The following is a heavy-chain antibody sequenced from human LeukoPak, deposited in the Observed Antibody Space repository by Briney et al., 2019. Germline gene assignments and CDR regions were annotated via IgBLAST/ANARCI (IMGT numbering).Heavy chain of an antibody. V-gene: IGHV1-2*02. J-gene: IGHJ4*02. D-gene: IGHD2-2*01. CDR1: GYTFTTYG. CDR2: INPNSGGT. CDR3: ARDGEDCSSTSCYDERSLGFDY. Sequence: GASVKVSCKTSGYTFTTYGIHWVRQAPGQGLEWMGWINPNSGGTNYAQKFQGRVTMTRDTSISTAYMELSRLRSDDTAVYYCARDGEDCSSTSCYDERSLGFDYWGQGTLVPSPQ.